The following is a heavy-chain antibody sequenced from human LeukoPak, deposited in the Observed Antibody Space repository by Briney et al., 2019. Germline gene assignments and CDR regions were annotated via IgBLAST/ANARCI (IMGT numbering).Heavy chain of an antibody. D-gene: IGHD6-13*01. CDR3: ARDRAAAARQPVDY. Sequence: GGSLRLSCATSGFTFSTFWMHWVRQAPGKGLVWVSRINHDGSSTNYADSVKGRFTISRDNAKNTLHLQMNSLRAEDTAVYYCARDRAAAARQPVDYWGQGTLVTVSS. V-gene: IGHV3-74*01. J-gene: IGHJ4*02. CDR1: GFTFSTFW. CDR2: INHDGSST.